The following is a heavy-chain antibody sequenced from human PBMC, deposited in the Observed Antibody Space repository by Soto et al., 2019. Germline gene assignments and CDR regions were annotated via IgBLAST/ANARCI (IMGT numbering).Heavy chain of an antibody. CDR2: IYYSGST. CDR1: GGSISSYY. Sequence: KPSETLSLTCTVSGGSISSYYWSWIRQPPGKGLEWIGYIYYSGSTNYNPSLKSRVTISVDTSKNQFSLKLSSVTAADTAVDYCARDRAGYSYEYDPWGQGTLDTGSS. J-gene: IGHJ5*01. D-gene: IGHD5-18*01. V-gene: IGHV4-59*01. CDR3: ARDRAGYSYEYDP.